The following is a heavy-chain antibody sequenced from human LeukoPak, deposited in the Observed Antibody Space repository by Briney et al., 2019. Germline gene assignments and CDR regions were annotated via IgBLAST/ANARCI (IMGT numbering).Heavy chain of an antibody. Sequence: GGSLRLSCAASGFTFSSFGMHWVRQAPGKGLEWVSAISGSGDNTYYADSVKGRFTVSRDNSKNTLYVQMKSLRAEDTAVYYCAKDFVVVPGNVNYFDYWGQGTLVTVSS. J-gene: IGHJ4*02. CDR1: GFTFSSFG. D-gene: IGHD2-21*02. CDR2: ISGSGDNT. CDR3: AKDFVVVPGNVNYFDY. V-gene: IGHV3-23*01.